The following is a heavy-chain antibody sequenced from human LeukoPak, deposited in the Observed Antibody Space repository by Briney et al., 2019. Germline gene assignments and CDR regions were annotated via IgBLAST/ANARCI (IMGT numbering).Heavy chain of an antibody. D-gene: IGHD3-9*01. CDR1: VYTFTVYY. V-gene: IGHV1-2*02. Sequence: ASVTVSCTASVYTFTVYYMHWVRQAPGQGLEWMGWINPNSGGTNYAQKFQGRVTMTRDTSISTAYMELSRLRSDDTAVYYCARDTGFMKPHMDVWGKGTTVTVSS. CDR2: INPNSGGT. J-gene: IGHJ6*03. CDR3: ARDTGFMKPHMDV.